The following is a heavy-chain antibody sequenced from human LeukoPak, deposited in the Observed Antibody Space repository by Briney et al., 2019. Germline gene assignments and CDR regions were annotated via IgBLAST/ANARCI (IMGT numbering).Heavy chain of an antibody. D-gene: IGHD3-10*01. Sequence: SQTLSLTCTVSGGSISSGGYYWSWIRQHPGKGLEWIGYIYYSGSTYYNPSLKSRVTISVDTSKNQFSLKLSSVTAADTAVYYCARRDVLSRGDYGMDVWGQGTTVTVSS. J-gene: IGHJ6*02. V-gene: IGHV4-31*03. CDR1: GGSISSGGYY. CDR2: IYYSGST. CDR3: ARRDVLSRGDYGMDV.